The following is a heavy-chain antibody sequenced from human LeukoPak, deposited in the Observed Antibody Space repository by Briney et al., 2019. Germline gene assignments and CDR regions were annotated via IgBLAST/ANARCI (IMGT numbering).Heavy chain of an antibody. D-gene: IGHD2-15*01. V-gene: IGHV3-66*01. CDR2: MYSGGST. Sequence: PGGSLRLSCAASGFTVSSNYMTWVRQAPAKGLEWVSVMYSGGSTFYADSVKDRFTISRDNSKNTLYLQMNSLRVEDTAVYYCARGITNSRSGGSCLDPWGQGTLVTVSS. CDR3: ARGITNSRSGGSCLDP. J-gene: IGHJ5*02. CDR1: GFTVSSNY.